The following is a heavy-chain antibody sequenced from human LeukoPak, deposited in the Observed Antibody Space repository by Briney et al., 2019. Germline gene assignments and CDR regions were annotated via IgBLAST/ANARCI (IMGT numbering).Heavy chain of an antibody. V-gene: IGHV3-48*04. CDR3: AGRRNSGYDLVDY. Sequence: WGSLRLSCAASGFTFSSYSMNWVRQAPGKGLEWVSYISSSSSTIYYADSVKGRFTTSRDNAKNSLYLQMNSLRAEDTAVYYCAGRRNSGYDLVDYWGQGTLVTVSS. CDR2: ISSSSSTI. J-gene: IGHJ4*02. CDR1: GFTFSSYS. D-gene: IGHD5-12*01.